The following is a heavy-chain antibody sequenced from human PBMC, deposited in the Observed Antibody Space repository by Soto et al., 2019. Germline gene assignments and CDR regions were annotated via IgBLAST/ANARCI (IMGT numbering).Heavy chain of an antibody. J-gene: IGHJ4*02. D-gene: IGHD6-19*01. V-gene: IGHV3-23*01. CDR1: GFTFSTYA. CDR2: ISGSGGST. CDR3: AKDPSTSGPFDY. Sequence: GGSLRLSCAASGFTFSTYAMSWVRQAPGKGLEWVSTISGSGGSTYYADSVKGRFTISRDKSKNTLYLQMNSLRGEDTAVYYCAKDPSTSGPFDYWGQGILVTVSS.